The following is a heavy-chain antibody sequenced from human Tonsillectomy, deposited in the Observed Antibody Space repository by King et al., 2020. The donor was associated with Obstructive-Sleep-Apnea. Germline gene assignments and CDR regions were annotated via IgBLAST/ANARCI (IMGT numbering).Heavy chain of an antibody. D-gene: IGHD2-15*01. V-gene: IGHV4-59*01. CDR3: ARAPRYCASNSCNAGGLDY. CDR1: DGSISTYY. CDR2: ISYSGST. Sequence: VQLQESGPGLVKPSETLSLTCTVSDGSISTYYWNWIRQPPGKGLEWIGYISYSGSTNYSPSLKSRVTISVDTSKNQFSLRLTSVTAADTAVYYCARAPRYCASNSCNAGGLDYWGQGTQVTVSS. J-gene: IGHJ4*02.